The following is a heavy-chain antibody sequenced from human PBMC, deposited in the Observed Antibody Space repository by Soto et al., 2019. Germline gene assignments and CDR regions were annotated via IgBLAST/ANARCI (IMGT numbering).Heavy chain of an antibody. CDR3: ARVDYYDSSGYYFPFDY. CDR2: IIPIFGTA. V-gene: IGHV1-69*13. J-gene: IGHJ4*02. Sequence: SVKVSCKASGGTFSSYSISWVRQAPGQGLEWMGGIIPIFGTANYAQKFQGRVTITADESTSTAYMELSSLRSEDTAVYYCARVDYYDSSGYYFPFDYWGQGTLVTVSS. CDR1: GGTFSSYS. D-gene: IGHD3-22*01.